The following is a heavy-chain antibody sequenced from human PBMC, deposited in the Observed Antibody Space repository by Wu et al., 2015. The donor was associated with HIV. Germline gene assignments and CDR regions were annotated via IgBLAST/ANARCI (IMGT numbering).Heavy chain of an antibody. Sequence: QVQLVQSGAEVKKPGASVKVSCKASGYTFTGYYMHWVRQAPGQGLEWMGWINPNSGGTNYAQKFQGRVTMTRDTSISTAYMELSRLRSDDTAVYYCARDLGYYDILTGYPNGGNWFDPWGQGTLGHRLL. CDR1: GYTFTGYY. CDR2: INPNSGGT. CDR3: ARDLGYYDILTGYPNGGNWFDP. D-gene: IGHD3-9*01. J-gene: IGHJ5*02. V-gene: IGHV1-2*02.